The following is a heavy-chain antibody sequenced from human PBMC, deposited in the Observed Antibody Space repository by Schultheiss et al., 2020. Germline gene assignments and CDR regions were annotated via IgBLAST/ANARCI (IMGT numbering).Heavy chain of an antibody. CDR3: ARDGTYYYDSSGSYYFDY. CDR2: ISSSSSYI. Sequence: GGSLRLSCAASGFTFSSYGMHWVRQAPGKGLEWVSSISSSSSYIYYADSVKGRFTISRDNAKNSLYLQMNSLRAEDTAVYYCARDGTYYYDSSGSYYFDYWGQGTLVTVSS. J-gene: IGHJ4*02. V-gene: IGHV3-21*01. D-gene: IGHD3-22*01. CDR1: GFTFSSYG.